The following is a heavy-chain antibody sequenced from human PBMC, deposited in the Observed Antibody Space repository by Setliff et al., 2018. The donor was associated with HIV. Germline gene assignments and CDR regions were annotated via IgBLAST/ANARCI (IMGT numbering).Heavy chain of an antibody. CDR1: GGTFSSYG. CDR3: ARGRRSDYYDSSGYVYNYFDL. J-gene: IGHJ2*01. V-gene: IGHV1-69*05. Sequence: SVKVSCKTSGGTFSSYGVSWVRQAPGQGLQWMGGIIPIFGSTDYAQRFQGRVTITTDEPPTTVYMELNSLRCDDTAVYYCARGRRSDYYDSSGYVYNYFDLWGRGTLVTVSS. CDR2: IIPIFGST. D-gene: IGHD3-22*01.